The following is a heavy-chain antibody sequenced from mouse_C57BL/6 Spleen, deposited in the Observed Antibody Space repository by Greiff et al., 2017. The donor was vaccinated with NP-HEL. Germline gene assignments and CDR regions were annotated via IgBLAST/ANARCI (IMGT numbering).Heavy chain of an antibody. CDR1: GYSITSGYY. CDR2: ISYDGSN. CDR3: ARAYYGSRGYFDY. V-gene: IGHV3-6*01. D-gene: IGHD1-1*01. J-gene: IGHJ2*01. Sequence: VQLKESGPGLVKPSQSLSLTCSVTGYSITSGYYWNWIRQFPGNQLEWMGYISYDGSNNYNPSLKNRISITRDTSKNQFFLKLNSVTTEDTATYYCARAYYGSRGYFDYWGQGTTLTVSS.